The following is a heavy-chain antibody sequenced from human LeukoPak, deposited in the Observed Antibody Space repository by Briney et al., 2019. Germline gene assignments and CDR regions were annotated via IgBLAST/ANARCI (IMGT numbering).Heavy chain of an antibody. J-gene: IGHJ4*02. V-gene: IGHV3-23*01. Sequence: GRSLRLSCAASGFSFTNYGMSWVRQAPGKGLEWVSFISASGSSTHYADSVKGRFTISRDNSKNTVHLQINSLRAEDTATYYCAKGAQYDFWSGYTIEYFDVWGQGTLVSVSS. CDR3: AKGAQYDFWSGYTIEYFDV. CDR2: ISASGSST. CDR1: GFSFTNYG. D-gene: IGHD3-3*01.